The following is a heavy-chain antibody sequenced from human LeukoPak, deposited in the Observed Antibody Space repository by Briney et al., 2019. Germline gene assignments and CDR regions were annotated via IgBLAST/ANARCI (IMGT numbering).Heavy chain of an antibody. CDR1: GFTFDDYA. CDR3: AKDIGARGYYFDY. V-gene: IGHV3-9*01. J-gene: IGHJ4*02. D-gene: IGHD1-26*01. CDR2: ISWNSGSI. Sequence: PGGSLRLSCAASGFTFDDYAMHWARQAPGKGLEWVSGISWNSGSIGYADSVKGRFTISRDNAKNSLYLQMNSLRAEDTALYYCAKDIGARGYYFDYWGQGTLVTVSS.